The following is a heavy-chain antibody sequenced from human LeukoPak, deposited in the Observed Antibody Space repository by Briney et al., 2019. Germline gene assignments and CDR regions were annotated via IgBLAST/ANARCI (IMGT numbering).Heavy chain of an antibody. CDR3: ARHLRGMVRGVKASRYYYYYMDV. Sequence: PSETLSLTCAVYGGSFSGYYWSWIRQPPGKGLEWIGEINHSGSTNYNPSLKSRVTISVDTSKNQFSLKLSSVTAADTAVYYCARHLRGMVRGVKASRYYYYYMDVWGKGTTVTISS. J-gene: IGHJ6*03. D-gene: IGHD3-10*01. CDR2: INHSGST. V-gene: IGHV4-34*01. CDR1: GGSFSGYY.